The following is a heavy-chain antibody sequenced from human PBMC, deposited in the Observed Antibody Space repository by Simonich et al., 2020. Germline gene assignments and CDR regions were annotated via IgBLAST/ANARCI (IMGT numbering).Heavy chain of an antibody. CDR1: GFTFSSSA. CDR2: ICGSGGST. D-gene: IGHD3-22*01. Sequence: GGGLVQPGGSLRLSCSASGFTFSSSALSWFRQVPGKGLGWVSAICGSGGSTYYADSVTGRFTISRDNSKNTLYLQMNSLRAEDTAVYYCAKDLGERITMIVVVIDAFDIWGQGTMVTVSS. CDR3: AKDLGERITMIVVVIDAFDI. V-gene: IGHV3-23*01. J-gene: IGHJ3*02.